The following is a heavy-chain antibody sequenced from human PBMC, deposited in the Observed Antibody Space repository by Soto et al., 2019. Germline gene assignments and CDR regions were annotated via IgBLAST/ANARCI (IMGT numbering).Heavy chain of an antibody. CDR2: IKQDGSEK. V-gene: IGHV3-7*05. J-gene: IGHJ6*02. Sequence: EVQLVESGGGLVQPGGSLRLSCAASGFTFSSYWMSWVRQAPGKGLEWVANIKQDGSEKYYVDSVQGRFTISRDNAKNSLYLQMNSLRAEDTAVYYCASLITIFGVVTLDYGMDVWGQGTTVTVSS. CDR1: GFTFSSYW. D-gene: IGHD3-3*01. CDR3: ASLITIFGVVTLDYGMDV.